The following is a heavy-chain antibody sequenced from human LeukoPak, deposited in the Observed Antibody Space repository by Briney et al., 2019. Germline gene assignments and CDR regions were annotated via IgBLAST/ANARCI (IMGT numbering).Heavy chain of an antibody. CDR2: INPNSGGT. J-gene: IGHJ4*02. CDR3: ARGLYFDWLFSLSHYFDY. V-gene: IGHV1-2*02. CDR1: GYTFTGYY. D-gene: IGHD3-9*01. Sequence: GASVKVSCKASGYTFTGYYMHWVRQAPGQGLEWMGWINPNSGGTNYAQKFQGRVTMTRDTSISTAYMELSRLRSDDTAVYYCARGLYFDWLFSLSHYFDYWGQGTLVTVSS.